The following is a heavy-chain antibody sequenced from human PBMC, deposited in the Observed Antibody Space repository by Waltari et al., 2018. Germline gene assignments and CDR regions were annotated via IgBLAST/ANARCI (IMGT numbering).Heavy chain of an antibody. V-gene: IGHV3-9*03. J-gene: IGHJ6*02. D-gene: IGHD6-13*01. CDR1: GFSFDNFA. CDR2: ISWGSRAI. CDR3: AKGVSSWYSFGMDV. Sequence: EVKVVESGGGLVQPGRSLRLSCTGSGFSFDNFAMHWVRQAPGKGVEWVSGISWGSRAIGYAESVRGRFTISRDNARNSVYLQMNSLRSEDMALYYCAKGVSSWYSFGMDVWGQGTTVTVSS.